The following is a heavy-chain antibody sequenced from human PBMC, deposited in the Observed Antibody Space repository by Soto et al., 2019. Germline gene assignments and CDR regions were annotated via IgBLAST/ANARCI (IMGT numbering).Heavy chain of an antibody. J-gene: IGHJ4*02. CDR2: ISGSGGST. CDR3: AKDLGGSYFFDYFDY. V-gene: IGHV3-23*01. D-gene: IGHD1-26*01. Sequence: EVQLLESGGGLVQPGGSLRLSCAASGFTFSSYAMSWVRQAPGKGLEWVSAISGSGGSTYYADSVKGRLTISRDNSKNTLYLQMNSLRAEDTAVYYCAKDLGGSYFFDYFDYWGQGTLVTVSS. CDR1: GFTFSSYA.